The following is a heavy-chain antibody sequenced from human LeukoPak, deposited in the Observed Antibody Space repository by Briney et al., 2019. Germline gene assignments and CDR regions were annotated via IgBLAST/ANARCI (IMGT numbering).Heavy chain of an antibody. V-gene: IGHV3-23*01. D-gene: IGHD6-6*01. CDR1: GSTLNNYA. CDR2: ISGSSDST. CDR3: AKRVTGSSTPFDY. J-gene: IGHJ4*02. Sequence: PGGSLRLSCAASGSTLNNYAMSWVRQAPGKGLEWVSGISGSSDSTHYADSVKGRYTMSRDISKNTLFLQMNSLRAEDTAVYYCAKRVTGSSTPFDYWGQGTLVTVSS.